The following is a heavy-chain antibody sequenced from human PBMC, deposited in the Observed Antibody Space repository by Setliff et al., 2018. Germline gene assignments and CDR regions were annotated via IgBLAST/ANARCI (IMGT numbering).Heavy chain of an antibody. CDR3: ARAGGGSSFTAYYYYYYMDV. CDR1: GGSISNYY. J-gene: IGHJ6*03. CDR2: IYTSGST. V-gene: IGHV4-4*07. D-gene: IGHD6-13*01. Sequence: SETLSLTCTVSGGSISNYYWSWIRQPAGKGLEWIGRIYTSGSTNYNPSLKSRVTMSVDTSKNQFSLKLSSVTAADTAVYYCARAGGGSSFTAYYYYYYMDVWGKGTTVTVSS.